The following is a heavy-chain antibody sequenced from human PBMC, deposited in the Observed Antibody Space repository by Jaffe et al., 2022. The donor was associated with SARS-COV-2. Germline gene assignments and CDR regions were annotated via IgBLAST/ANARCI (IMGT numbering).Heavy chain of an antibody. Sequence: QITLKESGPALVKPTQTLTLTCAFSGFSVTTSGVGVGWIRQPPGAALEWLGIIYWNGVERYSPSLKTRLTITKDTSKNQVALTMTNMDPVDTATYFCAHTFFTSGSYYYFDYWGQGTLVTVSS. CDR2: IYWNGVE. J-gene: IGHJ4*02. CDR1: GFSVTTSGVG. D-gene: IGHD3-10*01. V-gene: IGHV2-5*01. CDR3: AHTFFTSGSYYYFDY.